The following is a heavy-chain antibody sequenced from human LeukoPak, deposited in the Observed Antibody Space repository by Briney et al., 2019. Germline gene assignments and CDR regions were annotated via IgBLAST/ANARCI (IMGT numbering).Heavy chain of an antibody. V-gene: IGHV4-39*01. D-gene: IGHD2-15*01. CDR3: ARLKGYCSGGSCPRDI. CDR1: GGSISSSSYY. CDR2: IYYSGST. Sequence: SETLSLTCTVSGGSISSSSYYWGWIRQPPGKGLEGIGSIYYSGSTYYNPSLKSRVTISVDTSKNQFSLKLSSVTAADTAVYYCARLKGYCSGGSCPRDIWGQGTMVTVSS. J-gene: IGHJ3*02.